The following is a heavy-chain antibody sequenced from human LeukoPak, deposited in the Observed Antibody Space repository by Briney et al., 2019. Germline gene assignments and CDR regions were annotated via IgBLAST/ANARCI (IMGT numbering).Heavy chain of an antibody. CDR2: INSGGGST. CDR3: VKRVQYGSGSYHFDY. Sequence: GGTLKLSCAASGFTFSTYGMSWVRQAPGKGLEWVSAINSGGGSTYYAGSVKGRFTISRDNSKNTLYLQMNSLRPEDTAVYYCVKRVQYGSGSYHFDYWGQGTLVTVSS. V-gene: IGHV3-23*01. J-gene: IGHJ4*02. D-gene: IGHD3-10*01. CDR1: GFTFSTYG.